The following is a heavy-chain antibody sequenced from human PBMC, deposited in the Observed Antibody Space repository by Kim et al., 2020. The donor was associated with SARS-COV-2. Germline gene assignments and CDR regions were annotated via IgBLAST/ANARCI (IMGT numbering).Heavy chain of an antibody. CDR2: GNT. V-gene: IGHV4-30-2*04. Sequence: GNTDYNKFLKSRVAISEDTSETQFSLKLASVTAADTAVYYCARLLTNYPRDWGQGTLVTVSS. J-gene: IGHJ4*02. CDR3: ARLLTNYPRD. D-gene: IGHD1-7*01.